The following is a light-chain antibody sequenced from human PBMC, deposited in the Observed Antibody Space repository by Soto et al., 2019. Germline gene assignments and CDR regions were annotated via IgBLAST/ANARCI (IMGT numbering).Light chain of an antibody. CDR3: QHYNNWPPWT. J-gene: IGKJ1*01. Sequence: EIVMTQSPATLSVSPGERATLSCRGSQSVSSNLAWYQQKPGQAPRLLIYGASTRATGIPARFSGSGSGTEFTLTISSLQSEDFAVYYCQHYNNWPPWTFGQGTKVEIK. CDR2: GAS. V-gene: IGKV3-15*01. CDR1: QSVSSN.